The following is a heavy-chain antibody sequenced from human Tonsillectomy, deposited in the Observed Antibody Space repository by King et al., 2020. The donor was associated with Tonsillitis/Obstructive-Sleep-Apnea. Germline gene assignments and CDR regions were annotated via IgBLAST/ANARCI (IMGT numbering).Heavy chain of an antibody. Sequence: VQLVESGGGLVQPGGSLRLSCAASGFTFSSYEMNWVRQAPGKGLEWVSYISSSGSTIYYADSVKGRFTISRDNAKNSLYLQMNSLRAEDTAVYYCARGRYYDFWSGSEIFDYWGQGTLVTVSS. V-gene: IGHV3-48*03. D-gene: IGHD3-3*01. CDR2: ISSSGSTI. J-gene: IGHJ4*02. CDR3: ARGRYYDFWSGSEIFDY. CDR1: GFTFSSYE.